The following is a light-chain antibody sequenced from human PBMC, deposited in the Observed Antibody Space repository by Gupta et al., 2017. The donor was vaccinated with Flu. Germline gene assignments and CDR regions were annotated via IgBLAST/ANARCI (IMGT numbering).Light chain of an antibody. CDR2: GKN. Sequence: SVLTQPPSVSGAPGQRVIISCTGSSSNIGAGYDVQWYQQLPETAPKLLIYGKNHRPSGVPDRFSGYNSGTSGSLAMTRLQTEDMADYDCQSFDLSLSSWLFGGGTKLTVL. CDR1: SSNIGAGYD. V-gene: IGLV1-40*01. CDR3: QSFDLSLSSWL. J-gene: IGLJ3*02.